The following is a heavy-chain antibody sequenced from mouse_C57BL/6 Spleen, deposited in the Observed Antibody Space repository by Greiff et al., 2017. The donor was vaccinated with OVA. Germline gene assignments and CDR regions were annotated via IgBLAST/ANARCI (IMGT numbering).Heavy chain of an antibody. Sequence: EVMLVESGGGLVKPGGSLKLSCAASGFTFSDYGMHWVRQAPEKGLEWVAYISSGSSTIYYADTVKGRFTISRDNAKNTLFLQMTSLRSEDTAMYYCANIYYDYPWFAYWGQGTLVTVSA. D-gene: IGHD2-4*01. V-gene: IGHV5-17*01. CDR3: ANIYYDYPWFAY. J-gene: IGHJ3*01. CDR2: ISSGSSTI. CDR1: GFTFSDYG.